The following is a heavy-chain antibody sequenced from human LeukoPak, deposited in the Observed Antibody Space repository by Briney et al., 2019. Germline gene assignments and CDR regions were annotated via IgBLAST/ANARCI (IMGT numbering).Heavy chain of an antibody. D-gene: IGHD1-26*01. CDR1: GYIFTGYH. CDR3: ATLVGATGRYFDY. Sequence: GASVKVSCKASGYIFTGYHIHWVRQAPGQGLEWMGWISAYNGNTNYAQKLQGRVTMTTDTSTSTAYMELRSLRSDDTAVYYCATLVGATGRYFDYWGQGTLVTVSS. V-gene: IGHV1-18*04. CDR2: ISAYNGNT. J-gene: IGHJ4*02.